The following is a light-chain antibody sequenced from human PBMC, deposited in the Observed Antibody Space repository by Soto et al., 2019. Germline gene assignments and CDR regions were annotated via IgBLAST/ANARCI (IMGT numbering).Light chain of an antibody. CDR3: QSYDSSPL. Sequence: VLTQPPSVSGAPGQRVTISCTGSSSNIGAGYDVHWYQQLPGTAPKLLIYGNSNRPSGVPDRFSGSKSGTSASLAITGLQAEDEADYYCQSYDSSPLFGGGTKLTVL. V-gene: IGLV1-40*01. CDR1: SSNIGAGYD. J-gene: IGLJ2*01. CDR2: GNS.